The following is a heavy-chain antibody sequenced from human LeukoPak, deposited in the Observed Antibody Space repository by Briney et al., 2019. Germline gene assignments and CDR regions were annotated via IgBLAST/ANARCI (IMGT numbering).Heavy chain of an antibody. CDR3: ARALEYDSSGYGK. CDR1: GFTFSSYW. D-gene: IGHD3-22*01. J-gene: IGHJ4*02. V-gene: IGHV3-7*01. CDR2: IKQDGSEK. Sequence: PGGSLRLSCAASGFTFSSYWMSWVRQAPGKGLEWVANIKQDGSEKYYVDSVKGRFTISRDNAKNSLYLQMNSLRAEDTAVYYCARALEYDSSGYGKWGQGTLVTVSS.